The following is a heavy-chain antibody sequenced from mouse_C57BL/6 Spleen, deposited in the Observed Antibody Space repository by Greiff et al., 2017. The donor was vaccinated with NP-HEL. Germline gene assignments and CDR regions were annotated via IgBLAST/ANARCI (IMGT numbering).Heavy chain of an antibody. Sequence: VQLQQSGPELVKPGASVKMSCKASGYTFTDYNMHWVKQSHGKSLEWIGYINPNNGGTSYNQKFKGKATLTVNKSSSTAYMELRSLTSEDSAVYYCARLGDYDGYYYFDYWGKGTTLTVSS. J-gene: IGHJ2*01. CDR2: INPNNGGT. CDR1: GYTFTDYN. D-gene: IGHD2-3*01. CDR3: ARLGDYDGYYYFDY. V-gene: IGHV1-22*01.